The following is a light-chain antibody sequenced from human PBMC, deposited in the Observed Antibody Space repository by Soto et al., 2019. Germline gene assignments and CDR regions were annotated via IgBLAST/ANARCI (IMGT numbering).Light chain of an antibody. V-gene: IGKV1-9*01. CDR3: QQYNSYPWT. CDR2: ATS. J-gene: IGKJ1*01. Sequence: IQSTQSPSFLSASVGDRVTITCRASQDIANYLAWYQQKPGKAPKFLIYATSTFQSGVPSRFSGSGSGTEFTLTITSLQPDDFATYYCQQYNSYPWTFGQGTKVDIK. CDR1: QDIANY.